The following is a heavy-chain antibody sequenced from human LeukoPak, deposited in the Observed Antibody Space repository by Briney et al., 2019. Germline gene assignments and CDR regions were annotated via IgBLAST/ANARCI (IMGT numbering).Heavy chain of an antibody. CDR2: IYYSGST. CDR1: GGSISSYY. D-gene: IGHD4-17*01. Sequence: SETLSLTCTVSGGSISSYYWSWIRQPAGKGLEWIGYIYYSGSTNYNPSLKSRVTISVDTSKNQFSLKLSSVTAADTAVYYCVRIYGDYGDYWGQGTLVTVSS. CDR3: VRIYGDYGDY. J-gene: IGHJ4*02. V-gene: IGHV4-59*01.